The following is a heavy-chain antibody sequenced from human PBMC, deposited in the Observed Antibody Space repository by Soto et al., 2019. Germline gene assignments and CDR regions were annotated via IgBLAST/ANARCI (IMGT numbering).Heavy chain of an antibody. CDR1: GFTFSSYS. J-gene: IGHJ4*02. Sequence: EVQLVESGGGLVQPGGSLRLSCAASGFTFSSYSMNWVRQAPGKGLEWVSYISSSSSTIYYADSVKGRFTISRDNAKNSLYLQMNSLRDEDTAVYYCARRIYGSGSYMKDYWGQGTLVTVSS. CDR3: ARRIYGSGSYMKDY. V-gene: IGHV3-48*02. CDR2: ISSSSSTI. D-gene: IGHD3-10*01.